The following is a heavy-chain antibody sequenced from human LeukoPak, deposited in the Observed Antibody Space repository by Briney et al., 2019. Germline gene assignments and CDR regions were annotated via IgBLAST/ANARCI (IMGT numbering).Heavy chain of an antibody. V-gene: IGHV3-15*01. CDR1: GFPFSSYW. CDR3: ATDYYGSGSPGFGY. D-gene: IGHD3-10*01. Sequence: GGSLRLSCVASGFPFSSYWMTWVRQAPGKGLEWVGRIKSKSDGGATDNAAPVKGRFTISRDDSKNTLYLQMNSLKTEDTAVYYCATDYYGSGSPGFGYWGQGNMVTVSS. CDR2: IKSKSDGGAT. J-gene: IGHJ4*02.